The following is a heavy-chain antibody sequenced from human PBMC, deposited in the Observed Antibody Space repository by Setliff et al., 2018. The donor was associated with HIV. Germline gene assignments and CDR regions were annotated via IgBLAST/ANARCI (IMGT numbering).Heavy chain of an antibody. V-gene: IGHV4-34*01. CDR3: VTTDYFYGRNNFEY. CDR1: SESFTNYY. Sequence: LSLTCTVDSESFTNYYWSWIRQPPGKGLEWIGEIDHGGSTRYNPSLKSRVTLSVDPSKSQFSLKLTSVTAADTALYYCVTTDYFYGRNNFEYWGQGALVTVSS. CDR2: IDHGGST. J-gene: IGHJ4*02. D-gene: IGHD3-10*01.